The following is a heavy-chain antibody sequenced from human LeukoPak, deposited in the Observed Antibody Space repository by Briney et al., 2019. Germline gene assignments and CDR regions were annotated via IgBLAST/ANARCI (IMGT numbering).Heavy chain of an antibody. CDR1: GFTFSSYG. J-gene: IGHJ4*02. V-gene: IGHV3-33*01. D-gene: IGHD1-26*01. Sequence: GGSLRLSSAASGFTFSSYGMHWVRQAPGKGLEWVAVIWYDGSDKFYADSVKGRFTISRDNSKNTLYLQMNSLRAEDTAVYYCARDSEWAYLSQYCFDYWGQGTLVTVSS. CDR2: IWYDGSDK. CDR3: ARDSEWAYLSQYCFDY.